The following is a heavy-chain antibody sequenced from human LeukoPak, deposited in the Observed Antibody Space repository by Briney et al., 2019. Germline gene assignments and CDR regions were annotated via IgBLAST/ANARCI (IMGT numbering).Heavy chain of an antibody. J-gene: IGHJ4*02. Sequence: GGSLRLSCAASGFTFSSYTMSWVRQAPGKGLEWVSGISGSVGSAYYADSVKGRFTISRDNSKNTLYLQMNSLRAEDTAVYYCAKDHYLVAPAPNDYFDYWGQGTLVTVSS. CDR1: GFTFSSYT. CDR3: AKDHYLVAPAPNDYFDY. D-gene: IGHD2-2*01. CDR2: ISGSVGSA. V-gene: IGHV3-23*01.